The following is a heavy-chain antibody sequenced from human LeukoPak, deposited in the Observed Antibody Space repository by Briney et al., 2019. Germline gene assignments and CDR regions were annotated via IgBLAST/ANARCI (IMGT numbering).Heavy chain of an antibody. J-gene: IGHJ4*02. Sequence: ASVKVSCKASGYTFTSYGISWVRQAPGQGLEWIGWISAYNGNTNYAQKLQGRVTMTTDTSTSTAYMELRSLRSDDTAVYYCARDRIAVAGTSLRYWGQGTLVTVSS. CDR2: ISAYNGNT. D-gene: IGHD6-19*01. CDR1: GYTFTSYG. V-gene: IGHV1-18*01. CDR3: ARDRIAVAGTSLRY.